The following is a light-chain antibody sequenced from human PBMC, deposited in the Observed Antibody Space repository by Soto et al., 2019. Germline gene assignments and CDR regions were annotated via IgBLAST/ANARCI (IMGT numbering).Light chain of an antibody. Sequence: DIQMTQSPSSLSASVGDRVTITCRASQGISNYLAWYQHKPGKVPKVLIYAASTLQSGVPSRFSGSGSGTDFTLTISGLQPEDVATYYCQKYNGARTFGQGTKVEIK. CDR2: AAS. V-gene: IGKV1-27*01. CDR3: QKYNGART. J-gene: IGKJ1*01. CDR1: QGISNY.